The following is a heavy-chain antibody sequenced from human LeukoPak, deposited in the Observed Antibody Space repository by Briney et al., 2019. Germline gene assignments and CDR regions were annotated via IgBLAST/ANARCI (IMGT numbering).Heavy chain of an antibody. Sequence: SETLSLTCTVSGGSISSSSYYWGSIRQPPGKGLEWIRSIHYSGSTYYNPSLKSRVTISVDTSENQFSLSLSSVTAADMAVYYCARHKYLSLAAPLDYWGQGTLVTVSS. J-gene: IGHJ4*02. CDR2: IHYSGST. V-gene: IGHV4-39*01. CDR3: ARHKYLSLAAPLDY. D-gene: IGHD6-6*01. CDR1: GGSISSSSYY.